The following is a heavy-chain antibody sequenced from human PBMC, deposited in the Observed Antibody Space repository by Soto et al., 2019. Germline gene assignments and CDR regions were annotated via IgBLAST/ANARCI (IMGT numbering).Heavy chain of an antibody. D-gene: IGHD6-19*01. J-gene: IGHJ4*02. CDR2: INAGNGNT. V-gene: IGHV1-3*01. CDR1: GYTFTSYA. CDR3: ARPRRYSSGWYYFDY. Sequence: ASVKVSCKASGYTFTSYAMHWVRQAPGQRLEWMGWINAGNGNTKYSQKFQGRVTITRDTSASTAYMELSSLRSEDTAVYYCARPRRYSSGWYYFDYWGQGTLVTVSS.